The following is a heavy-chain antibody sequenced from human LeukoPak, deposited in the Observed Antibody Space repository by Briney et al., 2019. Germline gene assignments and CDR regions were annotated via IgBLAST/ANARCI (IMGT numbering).Heavy chain of an antibody. J-gene: IGHJ2*01. CDR1: GGSISSSSYY. CDR2: IYYSGST. D-gene: IGHD5-24*01. Sequence: PSETLSLTCTVSGGSISSSSYYWGWIRQPPGKGLEWTGSIYYSGSTYYNPSLKSRVTISVDTSKNQFSLKLSSVTAADTAVYYCAGGAVEMATIFAWYFDLWGRGTLVTVSS. V-gene: IGHV4-39*01. CDR3: AGGAVEMATIFAWYFDL.